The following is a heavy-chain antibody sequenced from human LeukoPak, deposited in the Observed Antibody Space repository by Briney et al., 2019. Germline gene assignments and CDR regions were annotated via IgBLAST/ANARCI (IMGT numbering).Heavy chain of an antibody. CDR3: ARSGLYYPGSGSFDY. Sequence: PSETLSLTCTVSGDSVTSGGYYWNWIRQHPVTGLEWIGYIYYTGSTNYNPSLKSRINISADTSKNQFPLKLKSVTAADTAIYYCARSGLYYPGSGSFDYWGQGALVTVSS. CDR2: IYYTGST. J-gene: IGHJ4*02. V-gene: IGHV4-31*03. CDR1: GDSVTSGGYY. D-gene: IGHD3-10*01.